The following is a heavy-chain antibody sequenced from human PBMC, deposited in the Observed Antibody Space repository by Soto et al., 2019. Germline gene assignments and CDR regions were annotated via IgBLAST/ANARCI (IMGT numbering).Heavy chain of an antibody. V-gene: IGHV1-8*01. CDR3: ARRKERSGPHYFDS. CDR2: MNPSNGNA. Sequence: ASVKVSCKASGYTFITYDIHWVRQATGQGLEWMGWMNPSNGNADYAQKFQRRVTMTSNTSISTAYMDLSSLRSEDTAVYFFARRKERSGPHYFDSWGQGTLVTVSS. CDR1: GYTFITYD. D-gene: IGHD6-25*01. J-gene: IGHJ4*02.